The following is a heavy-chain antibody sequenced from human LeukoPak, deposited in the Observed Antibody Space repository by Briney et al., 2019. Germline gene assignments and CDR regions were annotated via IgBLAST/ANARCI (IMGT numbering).Heavy chain of an antibody. CDR2: ISSSGSTI. D-gene: IGHD1-26*01. Sequence: QPGGSLRLSCAASGFTFSSYEMNWVRQAPGKGLEWVSYISSSGSTIYYADSVKGRFTISRGNAKNSLYLQMNSLRAEDTAVYYCARFGSYHTPWYFDYWGQGTLVTVSS. CDR3: ARFGSYHTPWYFDY. CDR1: GFTFSSYE. V-gene: IGHV3-48*03. J-gene: IGHJ4*02.